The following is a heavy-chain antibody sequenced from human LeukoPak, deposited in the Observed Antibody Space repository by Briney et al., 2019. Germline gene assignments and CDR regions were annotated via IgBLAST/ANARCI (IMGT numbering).Heavy chain of an antibody. Sequence: PGRSLRLSCAASGFTFSSYGMHWVRQAPGKGLEWVAVISYDGSNKYYADSVKGRFNISRDKSKNTLYLQMNSLRAEDTAVYYCAKDLVGCPGDYWGQVAMVTVAS. D-gene: IGHD3-9*01. CDR2: ISYDGSNK. CDR1: GFTFSSYG. CDR3: AKDLVGCPGDY. J-gene: IGHJ4*02. V-gene: IGHV3-30*18.